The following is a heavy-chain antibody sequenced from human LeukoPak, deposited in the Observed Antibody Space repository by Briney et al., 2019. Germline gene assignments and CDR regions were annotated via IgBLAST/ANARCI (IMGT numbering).Heavy chain of an antibody. D-gene: IGHD3-22*01. Sequence: ESSETLSLTCTVSGGSISSYYWSWIRQPPGKGLEWIGYIYYSGSTNYNPSLKSRVTISVDTSKNQFSLKLSSVTAADTAVYYCARVFRGIRGYYDSSGYQPFFDYWGQGTLVTVSS. J-gene: IGHJ4*02. CDR1: GGSISSYY. CDR3: ARVFRGIRGYYDSSGYQPFFDY. CDR2: IYYSGST. V-gene: IGHV4-59*01.